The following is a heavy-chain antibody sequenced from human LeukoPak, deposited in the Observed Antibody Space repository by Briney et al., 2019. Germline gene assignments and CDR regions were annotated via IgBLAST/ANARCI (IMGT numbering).Heavy chain of an antibody. CDR3: ARDHVVDGLVFDY. J-gene: IGHJ4*02. CDR1: GFTFSSHL. D-gene: IGHD2-15*01. CDR2: INQDGSEK. Sequence: PGGSLRLSCAASGFTFSSHLMSWVRQAPGKGLEWVTNINQDGSEKYYMDSVKGRFTISRDNAKHSLYLQMNSLRAEDTAIYYCARDHVVDGLVFDYWGQGTLVTVSS. V-gene: IGHV3-7*01.